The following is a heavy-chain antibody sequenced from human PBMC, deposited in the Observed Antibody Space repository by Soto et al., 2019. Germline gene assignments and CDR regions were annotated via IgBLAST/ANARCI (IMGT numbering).Heavy chain of an antibody. CDR2: ISYDGSNK. V-gene: IGHV3-30*18. J-gene: IGHJ6*01. CDR1: GFTFSSYG. D-gene: IGHD3-16*01. Sequence: PGGSLRLSCSASGFTFSSYGMHWVRQAPGKGLEWVAVISYDGSNKYYADSVKGRFTISRDNSKNTLYLQMNSLRAEDTAVDYCAKDLFSRFGDNPSGYHYYGMDVWGQGNTVTVS. CDR3: AKDLFSRFGDNPSGYHYYGMDV.